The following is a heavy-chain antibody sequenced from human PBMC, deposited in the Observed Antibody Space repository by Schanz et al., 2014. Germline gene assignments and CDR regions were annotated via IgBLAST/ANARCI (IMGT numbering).Heavy chain of an antibody. CDR2: IWNNGVTK. CDR1: GFTFSSYG. Sequence: QVQLVESGGGVVQPGRSLRLSCAASGFTFSSYGIHWFRQPAGKGLEWVAVIWNNGVTKYYADSVRGRFTISRDRFQNTLYLRMSSLRAEDTALYYCAIIGVMVAVAGTRADYWGQGTLVTVSS. V-gene: IGHV3-33*01. D-gene: IGHD6-19*01. J-gene: IGHJ4*02. CDR3: AIIGVMVAVAGTRADY.